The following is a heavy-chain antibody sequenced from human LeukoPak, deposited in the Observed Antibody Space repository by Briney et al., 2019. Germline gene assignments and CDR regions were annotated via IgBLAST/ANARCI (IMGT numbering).Heavy chain of an antibody. CDR3: ARDGPSMVRAVIPFDI. CDR1: GYTFTDYY. J-gene: IGHJ3*02. V-gene: IGHV1-2*02. D-gene: IGHD3-10*01. CDR2: INPYSGGT. Sequence: SVKVSCKTSGYTFTDYYMHWVRQAPGQGLEWMGWINPYSGGTYYAQKFQGRVTMTRDSSTSTAYMELSNLRSDDTAVYYCARDGPSMVRAVIPFDIWGQGTMVTVSS.